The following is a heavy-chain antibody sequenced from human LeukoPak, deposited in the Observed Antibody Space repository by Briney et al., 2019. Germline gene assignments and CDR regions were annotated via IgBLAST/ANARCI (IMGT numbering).Heavy chain of an antibody. CDR1: GGSISSGSYY. CDR2: IYTSGST. CDR3: ARDARIAARTYDAFDI. V-gene: IGHV4-61*02. J-gene: IGHJ3*02. D-gene: IGHD6-6*01. Sequence: SETLSLTCTVSGGSISSGSYYWSWIRQPAGKGLEWFGRIYTSGSTKYDPSLKSRVTISVDTSKNQFSLKLSSVTAADTAVYYCARDARIAARTYDAFDIWGQGTMVTVSS.